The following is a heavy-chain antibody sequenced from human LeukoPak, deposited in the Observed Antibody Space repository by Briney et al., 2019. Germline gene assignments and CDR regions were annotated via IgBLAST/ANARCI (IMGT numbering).Heavy chain of an antibody. CDR1: GGSISSYY. CDR3: ARRLNKWVAGIGDAFDI. V-gene: IGHV4-59*08. J-gene: IGHJ3*02. Sequence: PSETLSLTCTVSGGSISSYYWSWIRQPPGKGLEWIGYIYYSGSTNYNPSLKSRVTISVDTSKNQFSLKLSSVTAADTAVYYCARRLNKWVAGIGDAFDIWGQGTMVTVSS. D-gene: IGHD6-19*01. CDR2: IYYSGST.